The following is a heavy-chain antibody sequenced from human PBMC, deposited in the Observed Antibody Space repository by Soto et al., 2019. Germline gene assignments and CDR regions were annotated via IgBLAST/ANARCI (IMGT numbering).Heavy chain of an antibody. V-gene: IGHV1-69*01. Sequence: QVQLVQSGAEVKKPGSSVKVSCEASGGTFSSYPINWVRQAPGQGLEWMGGIIPFFGTSNYAQKFQGRVTINADDSTSTAYMELRSLRSEDTDVYYCARVGHITNYGMAVWGQGTTVTVSS. D-gene: IGHD1-26*01. CDR2: IIPFFGTS. CDR1: GGTFSSYP. J-gene: IGHJ6*02. CDR3: ARVGHITNYGMAV.